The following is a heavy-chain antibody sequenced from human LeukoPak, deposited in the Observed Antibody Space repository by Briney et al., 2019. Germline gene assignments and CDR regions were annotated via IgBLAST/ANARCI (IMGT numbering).Heavy chain of an antibody. J-gene: IGHJ3*02. CDR1: GFTFSIHW. V-gene: IGHV3-74*01. CDR2: VTSDGSST. Sequence: GGSLRLSCGASGFTFSIHWMHWVRHAPRKGLVWVSRVTSDGSSTGYADSVKGRFTISRDNAKNTLYLQMDSLRAEDTAVYYCAREAYYYDSSRSHDAFDIWGQGTMVTVSS. D-gene: IGHD3-22*01. CDR3: AREAYYYDSSRSHDAFDI.